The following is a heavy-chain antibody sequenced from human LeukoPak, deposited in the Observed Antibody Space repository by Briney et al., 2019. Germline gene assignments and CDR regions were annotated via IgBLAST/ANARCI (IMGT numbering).Heavy chain of an antibody. CDR1: GYTFTSYG. CDR2: ISAYNGNT. CDR3: ARGPRNDFWSGYPYYYYYGMDV. V-gene: IGHV1-18*01. Sequence: ASVKVSCKASGYTFTSYGISWVRQAPGQGLEWMGWISAYNGNTNYAQKLQGRVTMTTDTSTSTAYTELRSLRSDDTAVYYCARGPRNDFWSGYPYYYYYGMDVWGQGTTVTVSS. J-gene: IGHJ6*02. D-gene: IGHD3-3*01.